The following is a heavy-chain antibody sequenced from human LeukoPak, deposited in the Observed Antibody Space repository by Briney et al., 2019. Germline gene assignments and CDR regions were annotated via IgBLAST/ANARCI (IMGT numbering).Heavy chain of an antibody. CDR1: GFTFSNYW. CDR2: IKQDGSEK. Sequence: GGSLRLSCAASGFTFSNYWMSWVRQAPGKGLEWVANIKQDGSEKYYVDSVKGRFTISRDIAKNSLYLQMNSLRAEDTAVYYCARKAYGMDVWGKGTTATVSS. V-gene: IGHV3-7*03. J-gene: IGHJ6*04. CDR3: ARKAYGMDV.